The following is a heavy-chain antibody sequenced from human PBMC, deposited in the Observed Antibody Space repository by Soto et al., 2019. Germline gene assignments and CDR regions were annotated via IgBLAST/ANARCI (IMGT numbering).Heavy chain of an antibody. D-gene: IGHD2-15*01. V-gene: IGHV1-18*01. J-gene: IGHJ6*02. CDR3: ARDLRGPNTMGYRAGLLPPYGMDV. CDR1: GYTFTSYG. Sequence: ASVKVSCKASGYTFTSYGISWVRQAPGQGLEWMGWISAYNGNTNYAQKLQGRVTMTTDTSTSTAYMELRSLRSDDTAVYYCARDLRGPNTMGYRAGLLPPYGMDVWGQGTTVTVSS. CDR2: ISAYNGNT.